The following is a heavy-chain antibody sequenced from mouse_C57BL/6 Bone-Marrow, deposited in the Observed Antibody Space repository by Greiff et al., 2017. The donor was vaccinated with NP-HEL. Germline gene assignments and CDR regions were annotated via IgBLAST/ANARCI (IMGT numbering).Heavy chain of an antibody. D-gene: IGHD2-9*01. Sequence: VQLQQSGAELVRPGASVKLSCTASGFNIKDDYMHWVKQRPEQGLEWIGWIDPENGDTEYASKFQGKATITADKSSNTAYLQLSSLTSEDTAVYYCTTVPYYGYHYWGQGTTLTVSS. CDR3: TTVPYYGYHY. CDR2: IDPENGDT. CDR1: GFNIKDDY. V-gene: IGHV14-4*01. J-gene: IGHJ2*01.